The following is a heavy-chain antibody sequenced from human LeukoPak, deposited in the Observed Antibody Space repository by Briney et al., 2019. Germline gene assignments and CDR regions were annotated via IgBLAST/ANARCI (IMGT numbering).Heavy chain of an antibody. D-gene: IGHD2-15*01. CDR2: INPSGGST. V-gene: IGHV1-46*01. Sequence: ASVKVSCKASGGTFSSYAISWVRQAPGQGLEWMGIINPSGGSTSYAQKFQGRVTMTRDTSTSTVYMELSSLRSEDTAVYYCARGMGAAPTFDYWGQGTLVTVSS. J-gene: IGHJ4*02. CDR3: ARGMGAAPTFDY. CDR1: GGTFSSYA.